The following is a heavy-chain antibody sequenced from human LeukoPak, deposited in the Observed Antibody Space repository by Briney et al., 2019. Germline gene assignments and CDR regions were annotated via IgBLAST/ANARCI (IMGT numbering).Heavy chain of an antibody. Sequence: RASVKVSCKASGYTFITYDILWVRQAAGQGLEWMGWLNPNNGHVGYIEKFQGRVTMTMDTSISTAYMELRSLRYDDTAVYFCASGAADGYNFGFDYWGQGTLAAVSS. V-gene: IGHV1-8*01. J-gene: IGHJ4*02. CDR2: LNPNNGHV. CDR3: ASGAADGYNFGFDY. D-gene: IGHD5-24*01. CDR1: GYTFITYD.